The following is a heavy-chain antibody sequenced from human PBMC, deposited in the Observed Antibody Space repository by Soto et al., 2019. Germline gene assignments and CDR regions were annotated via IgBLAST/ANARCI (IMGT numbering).Heavy chain of an antibody. J-gene: IGHJ4*02. Sequence: PSETLSLTCAVSGGSISSGGYSWSWIRQPPGKGLEWIGYIYHSGSPYYNPSLKSRVTISVDRSKNQFSLKLSSVTAADTAVYYCARGDMVRGVISDYWGQGTLVTVS. V-gene: IGHV4-30-2*01. CDR3: ARGDMVRGVISDY. CDR1: GGSISSGGYS. D-gene: IGHD3-10*01. CDR2: IYHSGSP.